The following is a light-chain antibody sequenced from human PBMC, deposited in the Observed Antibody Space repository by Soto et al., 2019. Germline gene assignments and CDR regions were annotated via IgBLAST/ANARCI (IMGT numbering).Light chain of an antibody. V-gene: IGKV3-20*01. CDR3: EYYGSSIT. Sequence: EIVVTQSPGTLSVSPGEIATLSCRASQSISTDHLAWYQQKPGQPPRLLIYGTSSRATGGIADRFSGSGSGTDFTLTISRLEPEDFAVYYCEYYGSSITFAGGTKVDIK. CDR2: GTS. J-gene: IGKJ4*01. CDR1: QSISTDH.